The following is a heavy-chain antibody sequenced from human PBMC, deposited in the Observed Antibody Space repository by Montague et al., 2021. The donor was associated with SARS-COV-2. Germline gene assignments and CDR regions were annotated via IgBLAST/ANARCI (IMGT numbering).Heavy chain of an antibody. CDR3: ARGSGWMGNAFAI. V-gene: IGHV4-59*01. J-gene: IGHJ3*02. D-gene: IGHD6-19*01. Sequence: SETRSLTCTVSGGSISSYYWSWIRQPPGKGLEWIGYIYYSGSTNYNPSLKSRVTISVDTSKNQFPLKLSSVTAADTAVYYCARGSGWMGNAFAIWGQGTMVTVSS. CDR1: GGSISSYY. CDR2: IYYSGST.